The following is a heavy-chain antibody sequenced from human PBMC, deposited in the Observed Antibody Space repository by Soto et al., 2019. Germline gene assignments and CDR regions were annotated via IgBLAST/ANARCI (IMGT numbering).Heavy chain of an antibody. CDR2: IYPVDSDT. V-gene: IGHV5-51*01. Sequence: GESLKISCKGSGYSFTSYWIGWVRQMPGKGLEWMGIIYPVDSDTRYSPSFQGQFTISADKSISTAYLQWSSLKASDTAMYYCARPPTTYSSGWYENYYFDYWGQGTLVTVSS. D-gene: IGHD6-19*01. J-gene: IGHJ4*02. CDR3: ARPPTTYSSGWYENYYFDY. CDR1: GYSFTSYW.